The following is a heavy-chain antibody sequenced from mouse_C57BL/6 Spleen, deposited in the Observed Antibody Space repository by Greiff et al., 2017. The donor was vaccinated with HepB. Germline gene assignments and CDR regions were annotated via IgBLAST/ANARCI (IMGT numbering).Heavy chain of an antibody. J-gene: IGHJ1*03. V-gene: IGHV1-69*01. D-gene: IGHD1-1*01. CDR3: ARRALREYFDV. Sequence: VQLQQPGAELVMPGASVKLSCKASGYTFTSYWMHWVKQRPGQGLEWIGEIDPSDSYTNYNQKFKGKSTLTVDKSSSTAYMQLSSLTSEDSAVYYCARRALREYFDVWGTGTTVTVSS. CDR1: GYTFTSYW. CDR2: IDPSDSYT.